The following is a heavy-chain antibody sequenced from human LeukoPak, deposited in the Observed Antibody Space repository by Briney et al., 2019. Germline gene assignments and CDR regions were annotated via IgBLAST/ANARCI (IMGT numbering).Heavy chain of an antibody. V-gene: IGHV3-23*01. J-gene: IGHJ5*02. D-gene: IGHD2-15*01. CDR1: GFTFSTYA. CDR2: ISGSDGST. Sequence: PGGSLRLSCAASGFTFSTYAMNWVRQAPGKGLECVSVISGSDGSTYYADSVKGRFTISRDNSKNTLYLQMNSLIAEDAAVYYCAKDLLGYCSGGICPSPVWFDPWGQGTLVTVSS. CDR3: AKDLLGYCSGGICPSPVWFDP.